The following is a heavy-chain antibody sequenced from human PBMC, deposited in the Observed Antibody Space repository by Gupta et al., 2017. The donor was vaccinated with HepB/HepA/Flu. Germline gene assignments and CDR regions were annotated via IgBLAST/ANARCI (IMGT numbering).Heavy chain of an antibody. D-gene: IGHD3-10*01. CDR2: IRSKEYGGTT. CDR3: TTNTYYYGSGSYPLDY. J-gene: IGHJ4*02. V-gene: IGHV3-49*04. CDR1: GISFGDYA. Sequence: EVQLVESGGGLVQPGRSLRLSCTASGISFGDYAMSWVRPAPGKGLEWVGFIRSKEYGGTTEFAASVKGRFTISRDDSKGIAYLQMNSLKTEDTAVYYCTTNTYYYGSGSYPLDYWGQGTLVTVSS.